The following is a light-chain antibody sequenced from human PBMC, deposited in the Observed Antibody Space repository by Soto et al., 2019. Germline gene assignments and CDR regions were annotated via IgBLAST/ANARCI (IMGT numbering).Light chain of an antibody. CDR3: HQYGSSPLT. V-gene: IGKV3-20*01. CDR2: GGS. Sequence: DIALTQSPGSLCLSPGERDNLXCRASQSIRSSSLAWYQQEPGQAPRLLIYGGSSRAHGSPDRFSGGGSVTDFSRTISRLETEDFSVYYGHQYGSSPLTFGGGTKVDIK. CDR1: QSIRSSS. J-gene: IGKJ4*01.